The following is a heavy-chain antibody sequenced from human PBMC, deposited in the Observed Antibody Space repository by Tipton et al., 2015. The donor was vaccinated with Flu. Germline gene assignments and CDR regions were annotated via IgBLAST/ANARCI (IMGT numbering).Heavy chain of an antibody. CDR1: GGSINSYY. V-gene: IGHV4-59*01. Sequence: TLSLTCTVSGGSINSYYWTWIRQSAGKGLEWLGYIYHSGRTYYNPSLKSRVTMSVDTSKNQFSLKLSSVTAADTAVYYCARGRQEGEANRYFDYWSQGTLVTVSS. CDR2: IYHSGRT. J-gene: IGHJ4*02. CDR3: ARGRQEGEANRYFDY. D-gene: IGHD3-16*01.